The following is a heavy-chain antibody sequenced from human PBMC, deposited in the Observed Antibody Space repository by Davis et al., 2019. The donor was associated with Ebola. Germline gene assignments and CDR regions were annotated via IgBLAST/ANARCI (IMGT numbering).Heavy chain of an antibody. D-gene: IGHD3-16*02. CDR1: GYTFTSYA. J-gene: IGHJ4*02. Sequence: AASVKVSCKASGYTFTSYAMNWVRQAPGQGLEWMGWINTNTGNPTYAQGFTGRFVFSLDTSVSTAYLQISSLKAEDTAVYYCAREGFGELSHENPFDYWGQGTLATVSS. CDR3: AREGFGELSHENPFDY. V-gene: IGHV7-4-1*02. CDR2: INTNTGNP.